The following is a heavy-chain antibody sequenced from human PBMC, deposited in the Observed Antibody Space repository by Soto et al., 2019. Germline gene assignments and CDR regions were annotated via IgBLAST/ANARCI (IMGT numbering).Heavy chain of an antibody. D-gene: IGHD6-19*01. CDR2: IIPIFDTA. J-gene: IGHJ6*02. V-gene: IGHV1-69*06. Sequence: QVQLVQSGSEVKKPGSSVKVSCKASGGSFSSYGITWVRQVPGQGLEWMGTIIPIFDTANYAQKFQGRVTITADKSTTTGYMELKSLRSEDTAVYDCASAQWIYGLDVWGQGTTVTVSS. CDR3: ASAQWIYGLDV. CDR1: GGSFSSYG.